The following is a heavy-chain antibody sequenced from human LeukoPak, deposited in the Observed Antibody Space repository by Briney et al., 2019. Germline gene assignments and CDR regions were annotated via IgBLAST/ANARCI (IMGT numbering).Heavy chain of an antibody. Sequence: PSETLSLTCAVYGGSFSGYYWSWIRQPPGKGLEWIGEINHSGSTNYNPSLKSRVTISVDTSKNQFSLKLSSVTAADTAVYYCARSKSSSWFYYGMDVWGQGTTVTVSS. J-gene: IGHJ6*02. CDR2: INHSGST. V-gene: IGHV4-34*01. CDR3: ARSKSSSWFYYGMDV. D-gene: IGHD6-13*01. CDR1: GGSFSGYY.